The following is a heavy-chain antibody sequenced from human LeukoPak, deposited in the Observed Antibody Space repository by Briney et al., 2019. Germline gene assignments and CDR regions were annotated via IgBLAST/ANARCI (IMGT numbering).Heavy chain of an antibody. J-gene: IGHJ5*02. D-gene: IGHD3-9*01. CDR1: RFTFSSSA. Sequence: GASVKVSCKASRFTFSSSAIQWVRQPRGQRLEWMGWIVVGSGNTNYAQRFQERVTITRDMSTSTAYMELSSLRSEDTAVYYCAAELDDDILTGYSQPWGQGTLVTVSS. V-gene: IGHV1-58*02. CDR3: AAELDDDILTGYSQP. CDR2: IVVGSGNT.